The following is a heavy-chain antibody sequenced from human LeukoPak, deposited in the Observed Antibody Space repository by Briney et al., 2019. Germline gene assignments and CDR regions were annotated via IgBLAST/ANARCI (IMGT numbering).Heavy chain of an antibody. CDR2: INHSGST. CDR3: ARVGDSSGYLRYYFDY. V-gene: IGHV4-34*01. D-gene: IGHD3-22*01. Sequence: SETLSLTCAVYGGSFSGYYWSWIRQPPGKGLEWIGEINHSGSTSYNPSLKSRVTISVDTSKNQFSLKLSSVTAADTAVYYCARVGDSSGYLRYYFDYWGQGTLVTVSS. J-gene: IGHJ4*02. CDR1: GGSFSGYY.